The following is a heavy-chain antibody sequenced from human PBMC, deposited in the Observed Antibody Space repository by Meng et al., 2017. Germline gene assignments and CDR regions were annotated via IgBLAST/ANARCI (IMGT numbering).Heavy chain of an antibody. CDR3: LDEAPRSDY. CDR2: ISGDGSIT. D-gene: IGHD1-1*01. Sequence: VQVVDSGGGLVQPGGSLRLSCAASGFTFNNYWIHGVRQVPGKGLVWVSRISGDGSITNYADSVKGRFTISRDNAKNTLYLQMNSLRPEDTAVYYCLDEAPRSDYWGQGSLVTVSS. J-gene: IGHJ4*02. CDR1: GFTFNNYW. V-gene: IGHV3-74*01.